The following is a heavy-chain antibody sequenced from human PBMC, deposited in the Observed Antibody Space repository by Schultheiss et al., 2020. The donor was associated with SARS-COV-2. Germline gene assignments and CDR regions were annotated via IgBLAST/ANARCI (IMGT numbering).Heavy chain of an antibody. D-gene: IGHD6-19*01. J-gene: IGHJ4*02. CDR3: ARGQQWLAKDFDY. CDR2: IWYDGSKT. CDR1: GVTFSSYG. V-gene: IGHV3-33*01. Sequence: GGSLRLSCAVSGVTFSSYGMHWVRQSPGKGLEWVAFIWYDGSKTYYADSVKGRFTISRDNSKDTLYLQMNSMRDEDTAVYYCARGQQWLAKDFDYWGQGTLVTAPQ.